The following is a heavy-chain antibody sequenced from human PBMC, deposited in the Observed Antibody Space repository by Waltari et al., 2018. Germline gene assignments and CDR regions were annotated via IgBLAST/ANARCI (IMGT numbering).Heavy chain of an antibody. Sequence: QVQLQQWGAGQLQPSETLSLTCAVYGGSFSCYYWGWIRQPPGKGLEWIGEINHNGNRNHNPSLRSRITMLVDTSRSQFSLKVNSVTAADTAVYYCVRLEDCSGPGGNCYSGDSFALDVWGQGTTVTVSS. V-gene: IGHV4-34*02. CDR3: VRLEDCSGPGGNCYSGDSFALDV. CDR1: GGSFSCYY. CDR2: INHNGNR. D-gene: IGHD2-15*01. J-gene: IGHJ6*02.